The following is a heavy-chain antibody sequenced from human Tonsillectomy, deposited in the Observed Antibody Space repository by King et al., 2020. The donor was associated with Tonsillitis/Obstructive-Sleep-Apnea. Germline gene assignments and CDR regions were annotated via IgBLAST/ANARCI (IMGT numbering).Heavy chain of an antibody. D-gene: IGHD3-10*01. V-gene: IGHV3-30*04. CDR2: ISYDGSNK. J-gene: IGHJ4*02. CDR1: GFTFSSYA. Sequence: QLVQSGGGVVQPGRSLRLSCAASGFTFSSYAMHWVRQAPGKGLEWVAVISYDGSNKYYADSVKGRFTISRDNSKNTLYLQMNSLRAEDTAVYYCARDEPRGGFDYWGQGTLVTVSS. CDR3: ARDEPRGGFDY.